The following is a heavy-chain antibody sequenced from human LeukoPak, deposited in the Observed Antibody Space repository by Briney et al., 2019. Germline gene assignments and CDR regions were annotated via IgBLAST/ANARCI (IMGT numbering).Heavy chain of an antibody. J-gene: IGHJ6*03. CDR2: IIPIFGTA. V-gene: IGHV1-69*13. D-gene: IGHD2-2*01. CDR3: ARSYCSSTSCSRLYYYYYMDV. CDR1: GGTFSSYA. Sequence: SVKVSCKASGGTFSSYAISWVRQAPGQGLEWMGGIIPIFGTANYAQKFQGRVTITADESTSTAYMELSSLRSEDTAVYYCARSYCSSTSCSRLYYYYYMDVWGKGTTVTVSS.